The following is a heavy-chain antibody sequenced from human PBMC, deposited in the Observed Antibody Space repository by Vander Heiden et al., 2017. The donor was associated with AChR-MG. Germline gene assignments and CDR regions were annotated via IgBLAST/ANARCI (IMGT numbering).Heavy chain of an antibody. V-gene: IGHV3-23*01. CDR3: AKGQDGKTYYYYYGMDV. CDR2: ISGSGGST. Sequence: EVQLLESGGGLVQPGGSLRLSCAASGFTFSSYAMSWVRQAPGKGLEWVSAISGSGGSTYYADSVKGRFTISRDNSKNTLYLQMNSLRAEDTAVYYCAKGQDGKTYYYYYGMDVWGQGTTVTVSS. J-gene: IGHJ6*02. CDR1: GFTFSSYA.